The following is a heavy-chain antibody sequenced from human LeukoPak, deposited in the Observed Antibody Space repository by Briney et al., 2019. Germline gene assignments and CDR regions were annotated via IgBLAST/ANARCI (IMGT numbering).Heavy chain of an antibody. D-gene: IGHD3-9*01. CDR1: GGSFSGYY. Sequence: PSETLSLTCAVYGGSFSGYYWSWIRQPPGKGLEWIGEINHSGSTNYNPSLKSRVTISVGTSKNQFSLKLSSVTAADTAVYYCARGMKYDILTGYFDYWGQGTLVTVSS. V-gene: IGHV4-34*01. CDR3: ARGMKYDILTGYFDY. CDR2: INHSGST. J-gene: IGHJ4*02.